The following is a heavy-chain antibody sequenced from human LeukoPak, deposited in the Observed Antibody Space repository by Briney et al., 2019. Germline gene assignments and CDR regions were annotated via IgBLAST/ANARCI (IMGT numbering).Heavy chain of an antibody. CDR3: AKGGKWDVTPFDY. D-gene: IGHD1-26*01. V-gene: IGHV3-23*01. J-gene: IGHJ4*02. Sequence: GGSLRLSCAASGFTFTSYSMNWVRQAPGKGLEWVSTISGGGGSTYYADSVKGRFTISRDTSKNTLYLQVNSLRAEDTAVYYCAKGGKWDVTPFDYWGQGTLVTVSS. CDR2: ISGGGGST. CDR1: GFTFTSYS.